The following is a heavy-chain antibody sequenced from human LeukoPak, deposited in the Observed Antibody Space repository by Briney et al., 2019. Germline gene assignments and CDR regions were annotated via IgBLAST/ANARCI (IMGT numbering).Heavy chain of an antibody. J-gene: IGHJ4*02. D-gene: IGHD3-10*01. CDR1: GFTFGDYA. V-gene: IGHV3-49*04. CDR2: IRSKAYGGTT. CDR3: TRTGFGELFFDY. Sequence: PGGSLRLSCTASGFTFGDYAMSWVRQAPGKGLEWVGFIRSKAYGGTTEYAASVKGRFTISGDDSKSIAYLQMNSLKTEDTAVYYCTRTGFGELFFDYWGQGTLVTVSS.